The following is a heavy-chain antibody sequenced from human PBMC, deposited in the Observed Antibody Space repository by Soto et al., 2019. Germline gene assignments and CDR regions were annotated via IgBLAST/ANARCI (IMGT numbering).Heavy chain of an antibody. V-gene: IGHV2-5*02. CDR2: IYWDDDK. CDR3: AHRRIGVSQWNYGDFDY. D-gene: IGHD1-7*01. CDR1: GFSLSTSGVG. J-gene: IGHJ4*02. Sequence: QITLKESGPTLVKPTQTLTLTCTFSGFSLSTSGVGVGWIRQPPGKALEGLVIIYWDDDKRYSPSLRGRLTITKDTSKNQMVLTMTNLDPEDTATYFCAHRRIGVSQWNYGDFDYWGQGTLVTVSS.